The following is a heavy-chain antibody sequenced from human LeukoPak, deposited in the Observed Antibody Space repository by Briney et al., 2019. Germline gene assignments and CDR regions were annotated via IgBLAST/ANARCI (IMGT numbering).Heavy chain of an antibody. CDR3: ARQGVYGSGSYYWFDP. CDR2: IYYSGST. Sequence: PSETLSLTCTVSGYSISSGYYWGWIRQPPGKGLEWIGSIYYSGSTYDNPSLKSRVTMSVDTSENQFSLKLSSVTAADTAVYYCARQGVYGSGSYYWFDPWGQGTLVTVSS. D-gene: IGHD3-10*01. CDR1: GYSISSGYY. V-gene: IGHV4-38-2*02. J-gene: IGHJ5*02.